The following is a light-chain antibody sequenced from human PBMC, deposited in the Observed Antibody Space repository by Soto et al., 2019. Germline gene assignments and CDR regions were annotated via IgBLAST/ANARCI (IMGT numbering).Light chain of an antibody. CDR2: EGS. V-gene: IGLV2-23*01. J-gene: IGLJ1*01. CDR3: CAYAGYSTFV. Sequence: QSVLIQPASVSGSPGQSITISCIGTSSDIGTYNLASWYQHHPGKAPKLIIYEGSKRSSGYSNRFSGSQSGNTASLTISGLQAEDEADYYCCAYAGYSTFVFGTGTKVTVL. CDR1: SSDIGTYNL.